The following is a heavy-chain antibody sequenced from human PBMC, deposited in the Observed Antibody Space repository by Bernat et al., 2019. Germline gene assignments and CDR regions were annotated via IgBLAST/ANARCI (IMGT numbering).Heavy chain of an antibody. CDR3: AGRYWSGGTCPNIWFDP. CDR1: GYSFTNYW. CDR2: IYPGDSET. D-gene: IGHD2-15*01. Sequence: EVQLVQSGAAVKKPGESLKISCKASGYSFTNYWLGWVRQMPGKVLEWMGIIYPGDSETRYSQSFQGQVHISGDKSISTSYLQWSSLKASDTAMYYCAGRYWSGGTCPNIWFDPWGQGTVVTVSS. J-gene: IGHJ5*02. V-gene: IGHV5-51*01.